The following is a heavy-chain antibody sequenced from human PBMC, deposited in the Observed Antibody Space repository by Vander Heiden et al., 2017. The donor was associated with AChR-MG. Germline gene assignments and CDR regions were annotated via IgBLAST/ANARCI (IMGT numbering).Heavy chain of an antibody. J-gene: IGHJ6*03. CDR1: GFTFSSYN. V-gene: IGHV3-21*01. D-gene: IGHD2-15*01. Sequence: EVQLVESGGGLVKPGGSLRLSCAASGFTFSSYNMNWVRQAPGKGLEWVSSISSSSSYIYYADSVKGRFTISRDNAKNSLYLQMNSLRAEDTAVYYCARGVVAGDYYMDVWGKGTTVTVSS. CDR2: ISSSSSYI. CDR3: ARGVVAGDYYMDV.